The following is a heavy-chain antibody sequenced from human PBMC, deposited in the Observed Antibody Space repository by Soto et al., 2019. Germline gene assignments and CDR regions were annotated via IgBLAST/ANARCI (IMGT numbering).Heavy chain of an antibody. Sequence: QLQLQESGSGLVKPSQTLSLTCAVSGASISSGGYSWSWIRQPPGKGLEWIGYIYHSGSTQYNPSLKSRVTISVDRSNKQFSLKLSSVTAADTAVYYCARGHASSPNWFDPWGQGTLVTVSS. CDR3: ARGHASSPNWFDP. V-gene: IGHV4-30-2*01. D-gene: IGHD6-13*01. CDR2: IYHSGST. J-gene: IGHJ5*02. CDR1: GASISSGGYS.